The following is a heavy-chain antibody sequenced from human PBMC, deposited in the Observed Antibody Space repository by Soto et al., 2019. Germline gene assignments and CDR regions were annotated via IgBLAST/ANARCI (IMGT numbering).Heavy chain of an antibody. V-gene: IGHV1-24*01. Sequence: GASVKVSCKISGHTLTEFSIHWVRQAPGKGLEWMGGFDPEGGEAIYAQKWHGRVTVTEDTVTDTAYMELSGLKSDGTAVYYCASGDYYDSSGYIAPLDYWGQGTLVTAPQ. D-gene: IGHD3-22*01. CDR1: GHTLTEFS. CDR2: FDPEGGEA. CDR3: ASGDYYDSSGYIAPLDY. J-gene: IGHJ4*02.